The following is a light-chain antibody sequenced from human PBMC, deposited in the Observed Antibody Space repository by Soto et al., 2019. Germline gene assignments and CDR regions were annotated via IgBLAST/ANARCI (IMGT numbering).Light chain of an antibody. V-gene: IGLV1-51*01. CDR3: GTWDSSLSTVI. Sequence: QSVLTQPPSVSAAPGQKVTISCSGSSSNIGNNYVSWYQQLPGTAPTLLIFDNNKRPSGIPDRFSGSKSGTSATLGITGLRTGDEADYYCGTWDSSLSTVIFGGGTKLTVL. CDR1: SSNIGNNY. CDR2: DNN. J-gene: IGLJ2*01.